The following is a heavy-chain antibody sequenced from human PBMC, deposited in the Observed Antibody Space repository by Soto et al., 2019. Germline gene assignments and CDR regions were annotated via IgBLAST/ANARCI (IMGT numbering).Heavy chain of an antibody. Sequence: ASVKVSCKASGYTFSNYGVSWVRQAPVQGLEWMGWINAYSGNTKFPQKFQGRVTLTTDTSTSTAHMERRSLRSDDTAVYYCARDHDFWSGHGHWGQGTLVNVSS. CDR3: ARDHDFWSGHGH. CDR2: INAYSGNT. V-gene: IGHV1-18*01. D-gene: IGHD3-3*01. CDR1: GYTFSNYG. J-gene: IGHJ4*02.